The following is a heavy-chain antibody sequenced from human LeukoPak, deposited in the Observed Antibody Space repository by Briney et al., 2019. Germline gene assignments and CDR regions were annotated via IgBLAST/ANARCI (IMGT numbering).Heavy chain of an antibody. V-gene: IGHV4-34*01. CDR2: INHSGST. Sequence: PSETLSLTCAVYGGSFSDYYWSWIRQPPGKGLEWIGEINHSGSTNYNPSLKSRVTISVDTSKSQFSLKLSSVTAADTAVYYCARSRGSGSYYLSLDYWGQGTLVTVSS. J-gene: IGHJ4*02. CDR1: GGSFSDYY. D-gene: IGHD3-10*01. CDR3: ARSRGSGSYYLSLDY.